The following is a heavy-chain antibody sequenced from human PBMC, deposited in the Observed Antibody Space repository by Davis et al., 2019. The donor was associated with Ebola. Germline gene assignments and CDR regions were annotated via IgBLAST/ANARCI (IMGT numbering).Heavy chain of an antibody. V-gene: IGHV4-34*01. CDR3: ARTRGYSGYGLFDY. D-gene: IGHD5-12*01. Sequence: SETLSLTCAVYGGSFSGYYWSWIRQPPGKGLEWIGEINHSGSTNYNPSLKSRVTISVDTSENQFSLKLSSVTAADTAVYYCARTRGYSGYGLFDYWGQGTLVTVSS. CDR2: INHSGST. J-gene: IGHJ4*02. CDR1: GGSFSGYY.